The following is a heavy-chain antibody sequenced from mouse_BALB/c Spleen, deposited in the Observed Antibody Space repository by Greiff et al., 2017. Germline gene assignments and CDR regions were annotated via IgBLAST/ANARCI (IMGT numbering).Heavy chain of an antibody. CDR1: GFTFSDYY. Sequence: EVQLVESGGGLVKPGGSLKLSCAASGFTFSDYYMYWVRQTPEKRLEWVATISDGGSYTYYPDSVKGRFTISRDNAKNNLYLQMSSLKSEDTAMYYCARDRGRRGPWFAYWGQGTLVTVSA. J-gene: IGHJ3*01. V-gene: IGHV5-4*02. D-gene: IGHD3-1*01. CDR3: ARDRGRRGPWFAY. CDR2: ISDGGSYT.